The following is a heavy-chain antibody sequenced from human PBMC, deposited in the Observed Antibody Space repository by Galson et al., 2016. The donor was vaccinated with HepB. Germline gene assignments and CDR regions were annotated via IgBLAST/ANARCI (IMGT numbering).Heavy chain of an antibody. V-gene: IGHV3-30*18. Sequence: SLRLSCAASGFTFSTYGMHWVRQAPGKGLEWVAVVSSDGSNKYYADSVKGRFTISRDNSKNTLYLQVNSLRAEDTALYFCAKDRRSNYYGMDVWGQGTTVTVSS. J-gene: IGHJ6*02. CDR2: VSSDGSNK. CDR3: AKDRRSNYYGMDV. D-gene: IGHD2-8*01. CDR1: GFTFSTYG.